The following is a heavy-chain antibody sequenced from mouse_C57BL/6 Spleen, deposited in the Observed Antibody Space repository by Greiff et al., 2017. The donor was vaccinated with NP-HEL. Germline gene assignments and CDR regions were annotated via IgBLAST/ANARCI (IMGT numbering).Heavy chain of an antibody. CDR3: ARGGNYYAMDY. CDR1: GYAFSSSW. V-gene: IGHV1-82*01. Sequence: VKLQESGPELVKPGASVKISCKASGYAFSSSWMNWVKQRPGKGLEWIGRIYPGDGDPNYNGKFKGKATLTADKSSSTAYMQMSSLTSADSAVYCCARGGNYYAMDYWGQGTSVTVSS. CDR2: IYPGDGDP. J-gene: IGHJ4*01.